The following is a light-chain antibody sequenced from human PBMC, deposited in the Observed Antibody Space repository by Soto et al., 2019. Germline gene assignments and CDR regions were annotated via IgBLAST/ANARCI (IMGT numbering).Light chain of an antibody. J-gene: IGKJ1*01. Sequence: EIVLTQSPGTLSLSPGERATLSCRASQSVSNNLAWYQQKPGQAPRLLIHGATTRATGIPARFSGSGSGTEFTLTISSLQSEDFAVYYCQQYNNWPRTFGQGTKVDIK. CDR1: QSVSNN. CDR2: GAT. V-gene: IGKV3-15*01. CDR3: QQYNNWPRT.